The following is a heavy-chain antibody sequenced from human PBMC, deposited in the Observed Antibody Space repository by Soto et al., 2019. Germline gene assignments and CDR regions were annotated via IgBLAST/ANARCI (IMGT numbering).Heavy chain of an antibody. CDR1: GYTFTSYA. V-gene: IGHV1-3*01. Sequence: QVQLVQSGAEVKKPGASVKVSCKASGYTFTSYAMHWVRQAPGQRLEWMGWINAGNGNTKYSQKFQGRVTITRDTSASTAYIELSSLRSEDTAVDYCARGLYSRQFDYWGQGTLVTVSS. J-gene: IGHJ4*02. CDR2: INAGNGNT. CDR3: ARGLYSRQFDY. D-gene: IGHD6-13*01.